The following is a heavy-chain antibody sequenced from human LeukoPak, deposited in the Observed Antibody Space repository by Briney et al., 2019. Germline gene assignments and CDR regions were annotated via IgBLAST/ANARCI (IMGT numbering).Heavy chain of an antibody. CDR3: ARSLRITMVRGVIGHGFDY. V-gene: IGHV3-21*01. D-gene: IGHD3-10*01. CDR2: ISISSSYI. CDR1: GFTFSSYS. Sequence: HPRGSLRLSCSASGFTFSSYSMNWVRQAPGKGLERVSSISISSSYIYYADTVKGQFTISRDNGMNTLYLQMNSLSAEDTAVYYCARSLRITMVRGVIGHGFDYWGQGTLVTVSS. J-gene: IGHJ4*02.